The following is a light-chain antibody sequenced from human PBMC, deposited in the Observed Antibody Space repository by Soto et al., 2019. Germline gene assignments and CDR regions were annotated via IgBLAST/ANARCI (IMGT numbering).Light chain of an antibody. CDR2: AVS. CDR3: SSYTAGGTI. V-gene: IGLV2-14*01. CDR1: SSDIGGYNS. Sequence: QSALTQPASVSGSPGQSITISCTGTSSDIGGYNSVSWYQQHPGKAPKLVIYAVSNRPSGVSSRFSGSKSGNTASLTISGLQAEDEADYYCSSYTAGGTIFGTGTKVTVL. J-gene: IGLJ1*01.